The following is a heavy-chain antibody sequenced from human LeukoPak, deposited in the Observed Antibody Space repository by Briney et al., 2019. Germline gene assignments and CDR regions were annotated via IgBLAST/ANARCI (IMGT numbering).Heavy chain of an antibody. CDR1: GFNFGSYS. J-gene: IGHJ6*03. CDR2: ISGSGGST. D-gene: IGHD4-17*01. CDR3: AKETTVNYYYYYMDV. Sequence: PGGSLRLSCAASGFNFGSYSMTWVRQAPGKGLEWVSAISGSGGSTYYADSVKGRFTISRDNSKNTLYLQMNSLRAEDTAVYYCAKETTVNYYYYYMDVWGKGTTVTISS. V-gene: IGHV3-23*01.